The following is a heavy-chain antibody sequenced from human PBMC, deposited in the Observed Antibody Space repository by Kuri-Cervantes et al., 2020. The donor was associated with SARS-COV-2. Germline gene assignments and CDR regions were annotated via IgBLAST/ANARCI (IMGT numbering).Heavy chain of an antibody. D-gene: IGHD6-13*01. Sequence: GSLRPACTVSGGSVSSGSYYWSWIRQPPGKGLEWIGYIYYTGSTNYSPCLKSRVTISVDTSKNQFSLKLSSVTAADTAVYYCARVAAGTIEDYYDGMDVWGQGTTVTVSS. J-gene: IGHJ6*02. CDR3: ARVAAGTIEDYYDGMDV. CDR1: GGSVSSGSYY. V-gene: IGHV4-61*01. CDR2: IYYTGST.